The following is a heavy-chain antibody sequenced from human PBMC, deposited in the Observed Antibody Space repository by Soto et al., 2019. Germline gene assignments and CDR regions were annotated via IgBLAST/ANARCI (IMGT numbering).Heavy chain of an antibody. CDR3: AKGDPQPWVHYYYGMDV. Sequence: GGSLRLSCAASGFTFSSYGMHWVRQAPGKGLEWVAVISYDGSNKYYADSVKGRFTISRDNSKNTLYLQMNSLRAEDTAVYYCAKGDPQPWVHYYYGMDVWGQGTTVTVSS. V-gene: IGHV3-30*18. D-gene: IGHD1-26*01. CDR1: GFTFSSYG. J-gene: IGHJ6*02. CDR2: ISYDGSNK.